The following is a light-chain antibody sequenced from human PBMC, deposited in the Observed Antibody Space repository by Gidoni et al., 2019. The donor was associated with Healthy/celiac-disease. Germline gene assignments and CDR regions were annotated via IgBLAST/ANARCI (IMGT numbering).Light chain of an antibody. CDR2: AAS. J-gene: IGKJ4*01. CDR1: QSISSY. CDR3: QQSYSTPLT. Sequence: DIQMTQSPSSLSASLGDRVTIPCRASQSISSYLNWYQQKPGKAPKLLIYAASSLQSGVPSRFSGSGSGTDFTLTISSLQPEYFATYSCQQSYSTPLTFXGXTKVEIK. V-gene: IGKV1-39*01.